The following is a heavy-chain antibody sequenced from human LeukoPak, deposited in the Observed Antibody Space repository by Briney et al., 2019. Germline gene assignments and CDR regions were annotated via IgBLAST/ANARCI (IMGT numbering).Heavy chain of an antibody. CDR2: INSDGSST. D-gene: IGHD3-10*01. Sequence: QPGGSLRLSCAASGYTFSSYWMHWVRQAPGKGLVWVSRINSDGSSTSYADSVKGRFTISRDNAKNTLYLQMNSLRAEDTAVYYCARARGMVRCMDVWGKGTTVTASS. J-gene: IGHJ6*04. CDR1: GYTFSSYW. V-gene: IGHV3-74*01. CDR3: ARARGMVRCMDV.